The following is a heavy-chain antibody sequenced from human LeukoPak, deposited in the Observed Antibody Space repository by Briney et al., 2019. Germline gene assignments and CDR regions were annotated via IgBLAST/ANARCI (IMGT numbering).Heavy chain of an antibody. V-gene: IGHV1-2*02. CDR3: ARGPKKYCTNGVCYFDY. D-gene: IGHD2-8*01. CDR1: GYTFTGYY. Sequence: ASVKVSCKASGYTFTGYYMHWVRQAPGQGLERMGWINPNSGGTNYAQKFQGRVTMTRDTSISTAYMELSRLRSDDTAVYYCARGPKKYCTNGVCYFDYWGQGTLVTVSS. CDR2: INPNSGGT. J-gene: IGHJ4*02.